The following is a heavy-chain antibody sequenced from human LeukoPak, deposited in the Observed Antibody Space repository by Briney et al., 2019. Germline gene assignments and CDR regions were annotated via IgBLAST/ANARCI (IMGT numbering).Heavy chain of an antibody. CDR3: ARDLKYCTGGMCYFTAVADS. V-gene: IGHV3-20*04. Sequence: WGSLRLSCATSGFIFDHFGMNWVRQVPGKGLEWVSGINWDSTSTNYVDSVRGRFTISRDNAKNSLYLQMNSLRVEDTAFYYCARDLKYCTGGMCYFTAVADSWGLRTLVTVPS. J-gene: IGHJ4*02. CDR1: GFIFDHFG. D-gene: IGHD2-8*02. CDR2: INWDSTST.